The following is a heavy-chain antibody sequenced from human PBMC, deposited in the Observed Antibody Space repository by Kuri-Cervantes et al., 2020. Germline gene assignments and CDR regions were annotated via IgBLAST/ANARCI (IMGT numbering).Heavy chain of an antibody. D-gene: IGHD3-3*01. CDR2: IYYSGSI. CDR1: GGSISSSSYY. V-gene: IGHV4-39*01. J-gene: IGHJ6*02. Sequence: SEILSLTCTVSGGSISSSSYYWGWIRQPPGKGLEWIGSIYYSGSIYYNLSLKSRVTISVDTSKNQFSLKLSYVTAADTAVYYCARHTAEYYDFWSGYYGDYYYYGMGVWGQGTTVTVSS. CDR3: ARHTAEYYDFWSGYYGDYYYYGMGV.